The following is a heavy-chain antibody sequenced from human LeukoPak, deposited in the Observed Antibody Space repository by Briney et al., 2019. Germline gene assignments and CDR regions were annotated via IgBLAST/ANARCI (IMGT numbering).Heavy chain of an antibody. Sequence: QSGGSLRLSCTASGFTFSNYAMNWVRQAPGRGLEWVSTISGSGGDTYYADSVKGRFTISRDNSENTLFLLMNSLRAEDTAVYYCAQYCSGGGCWSYYYYGMDVWGHGTTVTVSS. V-gene: IGHV3-23*01. CDR3: AQYCSGGGCWSYYYYGMDV. D-gene: IGHD2-15*01. CDR2: ISGSGGDT. J-gene: IGHJ6*02. CDR1: GFTFSNYA.